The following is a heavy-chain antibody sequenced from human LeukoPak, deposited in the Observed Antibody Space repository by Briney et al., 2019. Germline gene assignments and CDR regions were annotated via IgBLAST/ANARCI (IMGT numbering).Heavy chain of an antibody. CDR2: IIPILGIA. D-gene: IGHD6-19*01. V-gene: IGHV1-69*04. Sequence: ASVKVSCKASGGTFSSYAISWVRQAPGQGLEWMGRIIPILGIANYAQKFQGRVTITADKSTSTAYMELSSLRSEDTAVYYCARAGIAVAGPFDPWGQGTLVTVSS. CDR3: ARAGIAVAGPFDP. CDR1: GGTFSSYA. J-gene: IGHJ5*02.